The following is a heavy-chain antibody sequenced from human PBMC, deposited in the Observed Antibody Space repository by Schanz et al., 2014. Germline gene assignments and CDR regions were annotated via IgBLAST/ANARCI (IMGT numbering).Heavy chain of an antibody. CDR3: ALREKPYGPFAS. CDR2: IYHSGST. CDR1: GGSISSSDW. J-gene: IGHJ4*02. Sequence: QVQLQESGPGLVKPSGTLSLTCAVSGGSISSSDWWSWVRQPPGKGLEWIGEIYHSGSTNYNPSLKSRVPISVDKSKNQFSLRLDSVTAADTAVYYCALREKPYGPFASWGQGALVTVSS. D-gene: IGHD3-10*01. V-gene: IGHV4-4*02.